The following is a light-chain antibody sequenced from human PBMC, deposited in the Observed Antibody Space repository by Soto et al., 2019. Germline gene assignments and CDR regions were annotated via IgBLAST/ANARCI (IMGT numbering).Light chain of an antibody. CDR1: QTVRTNY. CDR2: GAS. Sequence: EIVLTQSPGTLSLSPGERATLSCRASQTVRTNYLAWFQHKPGQAPRLLIYGASSRATGIPDRFSGSGSGTDFTLTINRLEPEXXXXXXXXXXXXSPLTFGGGTKVEIK. J-gene: IGKJ4*01. CDR3: XXXXXSPLT. V-gene: IGKV3-20*01.